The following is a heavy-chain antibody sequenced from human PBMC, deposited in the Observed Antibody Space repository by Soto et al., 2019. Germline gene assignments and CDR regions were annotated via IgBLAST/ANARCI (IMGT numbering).Heavy chain of an antibody. CDR2: IIPIFGTA. Sequence: QVQLVQSGAEVKKPGSSVKVSCKASGGTFISYAISWVRQATGQGLEWMGGIIPIFGTANYAQKFQGRVTITADESTSTAYMDLSSLRSEDTAVYYCASEFGEYYGMDVWGQGTTVTVSS. V-gene: IGHV1-69*01. D-gene: IGHD3-10*01. J-gene: IGHJ6*02. CDR1: GGTFISYA. CDR3: ASEFGEYYGMDV.